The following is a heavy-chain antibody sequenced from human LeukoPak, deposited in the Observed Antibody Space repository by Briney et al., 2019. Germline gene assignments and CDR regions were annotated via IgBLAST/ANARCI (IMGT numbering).Heavy chain of an antibody. CDR2: ISGSGGST. CDR3: TVDYDDSSGYYPAYY. CDR1: GFTFSSYA. Sequence: PGGSLRLSCAASGFTFSSYAMSWVRQAPGKRLEWVSAISGSGGSTYYADSMKGRFTISRDNSKNTLYLQMNSLRAEATALYYFTVDYDDSSGYYPAYYWGEGTLVTVSS. D-gene: IGHD3-22*01. J-gene: IGHJ4*02. V-gene: IGHV3-23*01.